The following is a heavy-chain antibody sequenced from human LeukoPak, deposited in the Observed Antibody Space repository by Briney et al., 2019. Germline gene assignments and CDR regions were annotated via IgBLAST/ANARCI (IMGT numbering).Heavy chain of an antibody. V-gene: IGHV4-38-2*02. CDR3: ARLRRSRLAEFDY. J-gene: IGHJ4*02. D-gene: IGHD3-3*02. CDR1: GYSISSGYY. CDR2: IYHSGST. Sequence: SETLSLTCTVSGYSISSGYYWGWIRQPPGKGLEWIGSIYHSGSTYYNPSLKSLVTISVDTSKNQFSLKLSSLTAADTAVYYCARLRRSRLAEFDYWGQGTLVTVSS.